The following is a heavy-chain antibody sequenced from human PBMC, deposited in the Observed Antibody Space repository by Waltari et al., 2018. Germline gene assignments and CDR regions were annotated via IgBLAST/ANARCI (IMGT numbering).Heavy chain of an antibody. J-gene: IGHJ3*02. D-gene: IGHD6-19*01. V-gene: IGHV4-38-2*01. CDR1: GYSISSGYY. Sequence: QVQLQESGPGLVKPSETLSLTCAVSGYSISSGYYWGWIRQPPGKGLEWIGSIYHSGSTYYTPSLKSRVTISVDTSKNQFSLKLSSVTAADTAVYYCARGPSWEQWLSAFDIWGQGTMVTVSS. CDR2: IYHSGST. CDR3: ARGPSWEQWLSAFDI.